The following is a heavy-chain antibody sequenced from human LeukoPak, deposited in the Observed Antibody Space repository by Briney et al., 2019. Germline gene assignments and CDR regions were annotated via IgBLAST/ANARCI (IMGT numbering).Heavy chain of an antibody. J-gene: IGHJ3*02. CDR1: GGSISTYY. V-gene: IGHV4-59*01. CDR2: IYYSGST. Sequence: SETLSLTSTVSGGSISTYYWSWIRQPPGKGLEYIGYIYYSGSTNYNPSLKSRVTMSLDTSKNQFSLKLSSVTAADTAVYYCAREEVPHGFEIWAQGKMVTVSS. CDR3: AREEVPHGFEI.